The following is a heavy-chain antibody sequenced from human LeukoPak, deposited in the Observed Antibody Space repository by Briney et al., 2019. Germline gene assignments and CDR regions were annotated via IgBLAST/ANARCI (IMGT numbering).Heavy chain of an antibody. J-gene: IGHJ4*02. CDR2: ISAYNGNT. V-gene: IGHV1-18*01. Sequence: WASVKVSCKASGYTFTSYGISWVRQAPGQGLEWMGWISAYNGNTNYAQKLQGRVTMTTDTSTSTAYMELRSLRSDDTAVYYCASAAGSIVVLPLDYWGQGTLVTVSS. CDR1: GYTFTSYG. D-gene: IGHD3-22*01. CDR3: ASAAGSIVVLPLDY.